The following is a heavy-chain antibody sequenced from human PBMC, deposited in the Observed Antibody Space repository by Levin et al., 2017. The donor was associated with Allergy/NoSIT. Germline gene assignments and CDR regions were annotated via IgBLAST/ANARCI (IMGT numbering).Heavy chain of an antibody. CDR1: GFTFSNYW. Sequence: GGSLRLSCAASGFTFSNYWMSWVRQAPGKGLEWLANIKQDGSEKYYVDSVKGRFTISRDNAKNSLYLQMNSLRAEDTAVYYCARCPGGLGEHTFDIWGQGTMVTVSS. V-gene: IGHV3-7*04. J-gene: IGHJ3*02. CDR2: IKQDGSEK. D-gene: IGHD3-16*01. CDR3: ARCPGGLGEHTFDI.